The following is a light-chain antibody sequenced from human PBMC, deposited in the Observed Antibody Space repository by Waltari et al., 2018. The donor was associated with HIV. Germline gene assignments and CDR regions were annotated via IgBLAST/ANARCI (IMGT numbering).Light chain of an antibody. CDR3: LQTYNTPLT. J-gene: IGKJ3*01. V-gene: IGKV1-39*01. Sequence: DIQMTQSPPSLSASVGDRVILTCRASRNIHKFLNWFQQKPGKAPELLILAASTLHSGVSSRFSGSGSGTDFTLTINSLQREDFATYYCLQTYNTPLTSGPGTKLDF. CDR1: RNIHKF. CDR2: AAS.